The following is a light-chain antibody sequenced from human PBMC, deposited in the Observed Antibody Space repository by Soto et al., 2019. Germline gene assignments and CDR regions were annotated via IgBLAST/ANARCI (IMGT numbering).Light chain of an antibody. CDR3: CSYAGGRSPYV. CDR2: EVS. V-gene: IGLV2-23*02. CDR1: TSDVGSYDL. J-gene: IGLJ1*01. Sequence: PVLTQPASVSGSPGQSITISCTGTTSDVGSYDLVSWYQQHPGKAPKIMIYEVSKRPSGDSNRFSGSKSGNTASLTISGLQAEDEADYYCCSYAGGRSPYVFGTGTKVTVL.